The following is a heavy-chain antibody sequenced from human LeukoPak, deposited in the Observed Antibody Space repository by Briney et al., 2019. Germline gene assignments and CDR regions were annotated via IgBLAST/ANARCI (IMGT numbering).Heavy chain of an antibody. V-gene: IGHV3-53*01. CDR3: AREGYYYDTTGRFDY. Sequence: GGSLRLSCAASGFTVRSNYMSWVRQAPGKGLKWVSVIYSSESTYYADSVKGRFTVFRDGSENTVYLQMDSLRVEDTAVYYCAREGYYYDTTGRFDYWGQGTLVTVSS. D-gene: IGHD3-22*01. J-gene: IGHJ4*02. CDR2: IYSSEST. CDR1: GFTVRSNY.